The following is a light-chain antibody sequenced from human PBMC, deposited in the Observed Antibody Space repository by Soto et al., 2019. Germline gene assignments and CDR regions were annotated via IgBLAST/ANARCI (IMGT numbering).Light chain of an antibody. V-gene: IGKV1-27*01. CDR2: SAS. J-gene: IGKJ4*01. Sequence: DIQVTQSPASLSASVGDRITITCRTSQVITNDLAWYQQKPGKPPKLLISSASTLESGVPSRFSGSGFGTEFTLTISNLQPEDFATYYCQKYNSLPPTFGGGTKVEIK. CDR3: QKYNSLPPT. CDR1: QVITND.